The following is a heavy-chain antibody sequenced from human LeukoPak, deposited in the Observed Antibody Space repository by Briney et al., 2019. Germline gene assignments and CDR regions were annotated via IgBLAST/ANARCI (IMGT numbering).Heavy chain of an antibody. CDR3: ARVEPATSHFGH. V-gene: IGHV3-53*01. D-gene: IGHD1-1*01. CDR1: GFIVSSSY. CDR2: IYSDGST. J-gene: IGHJ4*02. Sequence: GGSLRLSCAASGFIVSSSYLSWVRQAPGKGLEWISLIYSDGSTFYAGSVKGRFTISRDNSKNTLSLQMNSLRAEDTAVYYCARVEPATSHFGHWGQGTLVTVSS.